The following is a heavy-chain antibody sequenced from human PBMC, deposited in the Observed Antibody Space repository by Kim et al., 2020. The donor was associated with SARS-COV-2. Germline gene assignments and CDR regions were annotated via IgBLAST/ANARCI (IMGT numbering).Heavy chain of an antibody. J-gene: IGHJ4*02. CDR3: ARGVYYGSGSPLDS. CDR2: IYYSGST. CDR1: GGSISSSSYY. D-gene: IGHD3-10*01. Sequence: SETLSLTCTVSGGSISSSSYYWGWIRQPPGKGLEWIGSIYYSGSTYYNPSLKSRVTISVDTSKNQFSLKLSSVTAADTAVYYCARGVYYGSGSPLDSWGQGTLVTVSS. V-gene: IGHV4-39*07.